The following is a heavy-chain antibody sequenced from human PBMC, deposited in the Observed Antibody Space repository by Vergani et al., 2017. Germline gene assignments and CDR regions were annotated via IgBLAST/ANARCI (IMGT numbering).Heavy chain of an antibody. CDR3: ARHLDIPSYDAFDI. CDR1: GGSISSSSYY. CDR2: IYYSGST. D-gene: IGHD6-6*01. J-gene: IGHJ3*02. V-gene: IGHV4-39*01. Sequence: QLQLQESGPGLVKPSETLSLTCTVSGGSISSSSYYWGWIRQPPGKGLEWIGSIYYSGSTYYNPSLKSRVTISLDTSKNQVSLKLSSVTAADTAVYYCARHLDIPSYDAFDIWGQGTMVTVSS.